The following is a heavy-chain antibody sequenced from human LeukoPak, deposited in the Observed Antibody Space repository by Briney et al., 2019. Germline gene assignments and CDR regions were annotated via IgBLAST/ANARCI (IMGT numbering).Heavy chain of an antibody. CDR1: GGSFSSYG. J-gene: IGHJ5*02. V-gene: IGHV1-69*05. CDR3: AREDHTANNWFDP. D-gene: IGHD5-18*01. Sequence: EASVKVSCKASGGSFSSYGISWVRQAPGQGLEWMGGIIPMLGRSNYAQKFQGRVTISTDESTSTAYMEMSSLRSEDTAVYYCAREDHTANNWFDPWGQGTLVTASS. CDR2: IIPMLGRS.